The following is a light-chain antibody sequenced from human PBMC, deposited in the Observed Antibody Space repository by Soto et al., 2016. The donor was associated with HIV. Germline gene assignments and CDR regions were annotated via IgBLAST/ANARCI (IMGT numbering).Light chain of an antibody. Sequence: SYVLTQPPSVSVAPGKTARITCGGNNIGRKSVHWYQQRPGQAPVLVVYDDSDRPSGIPERFSGSNSGNTATLTISRVEAGDEADYCCQVWDSSSDHPVFGGGTKLTVL. CDR1: NIGRKS. CDR3: QVWDSSSDHPV. J-gene: IGLJ2*01. V-gene: IGLV3-21*03. CDR2: DDS.